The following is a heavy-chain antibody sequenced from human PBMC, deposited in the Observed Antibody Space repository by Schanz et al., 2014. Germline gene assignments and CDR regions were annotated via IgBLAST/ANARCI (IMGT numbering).Heavy chain of an antibody. CDR3: ARRASCSRIGCPFDS. V-gene: IGHV3-21*05. J-gene: IGHJ4*02. CDR1: GFTFSSYG. CDR2: ISGTTTYT. Sequence: VPLVESGGGVVQFGRSLRLSCVASGFTFSSYGMHWVRQAPGKGLEWVSYISGTTTYTNYADSVKGRFTISRDNAKNSLYLQMNSLKTEDTAMYYCARRASCSRIGCPFDSWGQGTLVTVSS. D-gene: IGHD2-2*01.